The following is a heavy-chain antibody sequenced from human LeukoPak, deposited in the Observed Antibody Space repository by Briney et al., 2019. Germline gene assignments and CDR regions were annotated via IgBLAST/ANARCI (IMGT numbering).Heavy chain of an antibody. Sequence: ASVKVSCKASGYTFTSYAMNWVRQAPGQGLESMGWISTYNGNTKYAHNFQGRVSMTTDTSTNTAFLELRSLRSDDTAIYYCATFAWSSSGFYYHEAFDIWGQGTMVTVSS. D-gene: IGHD3-22*01. CDR3: ATFAWSSSGFYYHEAFDI. CDR2: ISTYNGNT. J-gene: IGHJ3*02. V-gene: IGHV1-18*01. CDR1: GYTFTSYA.